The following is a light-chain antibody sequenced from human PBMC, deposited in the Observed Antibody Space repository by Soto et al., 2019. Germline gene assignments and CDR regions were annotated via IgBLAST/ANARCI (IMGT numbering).Light chain of an antibody. CDR1: QGISKD. Sequence: AIQMTQSPSSLSSSVGDRVTLTCRASQGISKDLGWYQQKPGQAPKLLIYAASSLPSGVPTRFSGSGSGTDFPLTISRLPPEDFANYYWLQNYNSPPTFGQGTKVEIK. V-gene: IGKV1-6*01. CDR3: LQNYNSPPT. CDR2: AAS. J-gene: IGKJ1*01.